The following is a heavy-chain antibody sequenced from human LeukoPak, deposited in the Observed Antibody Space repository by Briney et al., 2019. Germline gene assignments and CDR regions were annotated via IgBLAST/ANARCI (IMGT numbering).Heavy chain of an antibody. V-gene: IGHV3-30-3*01. CDR1: GFTFSSYA. J-gene: IGHJ4*02. Sequence: PGGSLRLSCAASGFTFSSYAMHWVRQAPGKGLEWVAVISYDGSNKYYADSVKGRFTISRDNSKNTLYLQMNSLRAEDTAVYYCAREKYNYGYDYWGQGALVTVSS. D-gene: IGHD5-24*01. CDR3: AREKYNYGYDY. CDR2: ISYDGSNK.